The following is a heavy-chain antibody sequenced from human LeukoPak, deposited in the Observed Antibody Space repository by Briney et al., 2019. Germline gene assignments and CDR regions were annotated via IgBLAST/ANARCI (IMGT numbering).Heavy chain of an antibody. CDR3: ARSSGSGWYEEGFDY. CDR1: GFTFDDYG. V-gene: IGHV3-20*04. Sequence: PGGSLRLSCAASGFTFDDYGMSWVRQAPGKGLEWVSGINWNGGSTGYADFVKGRFTISRDNAKNSLYLQMNSLRAEDTALYYCARSSGSGWYEEGFDYWGQGTLVTVSS. CDR2: INWNGGST. D-gene: IGHD6-19*01. J-gene: IGHJ4*02.